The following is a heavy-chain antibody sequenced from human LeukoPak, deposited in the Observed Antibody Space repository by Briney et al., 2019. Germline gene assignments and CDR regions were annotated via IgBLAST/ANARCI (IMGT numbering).Heavy chain of an antibody. Sequence: PGGSLRLSCAASGFTFSNYWMSWVRQAPGKGLEWVANIREDGNDKYYVDSVKGRFTISRDNAKNSLYLQMNSLRAEDTAVYFCARGGDWGSFDSWGQGILVTVSS. D-gene: IGHD2-21*02. CDR2: IREDGNDK. CDR1: GFTFSNYW. J-gene: IGHJ4*02. CDR3: ARGGDWGSFDS. V-gene: IGHV3-7*01.